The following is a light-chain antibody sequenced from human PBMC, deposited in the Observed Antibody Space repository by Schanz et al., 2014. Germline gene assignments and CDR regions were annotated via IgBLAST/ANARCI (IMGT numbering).Light chain of an antibody. V-gene: IGLV2-8*01. Sequence: QSALTQPPSASGSPGQSVTISCTGTSSDIGRYNYVSWYQHHPGKAPKLLIYDVTKRPSGVPDRFSGSKSGNTASLTVSGLQAEDEADYYCSSNGGVNIYVFGTGTKLTVV. CDR1: SSDIGRYNY. J-gene: IGLJ1*01. CDR3: SSNGGVNIYV. CDR2: DVT.